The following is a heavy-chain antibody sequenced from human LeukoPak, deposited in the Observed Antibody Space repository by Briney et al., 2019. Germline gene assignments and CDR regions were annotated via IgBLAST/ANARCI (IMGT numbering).Heavy chain of an antibody. CDR3: ARGHLAGSGSQWDPDY. V-gene: IGHV1-69*04. CDR2: IIPTLDVA. CDR1: GDNFSSYV. D-gene: IGHD3-10*01. Sequence: ASVKVSCKVSGDNFSSYVITWVRQAPGQGLEWMGRIIPTLDVANFAQRFKGRVTITADRSTNTAHLELSSLRSEDTAVYYCARGHLAGSGSQWDPDYWGQGTLVTVSS. J-gene: IGHJ4*02.